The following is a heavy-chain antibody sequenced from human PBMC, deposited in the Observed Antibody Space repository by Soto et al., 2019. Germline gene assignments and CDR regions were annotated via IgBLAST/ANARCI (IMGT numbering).Heavy chain of an antibody. D-gene: IGHD5-12*01. V-gene: IGHV4-30-4*01. CDR3: ARGKWLRRDFDY. CDR1: GGSISSGDYY. J-gene: IGHJ4*02. Sequence: SETLSLTCTVSGGSISSGDYYWSWIRQPPGKGLEWIGYIYYSGSTYYNPSLKSRVTISVDTSKNQFSLKLSSVTAADTAVYYCARGKWLRRDFDYWGQGTLVTVSS. CDR2: IYYSGST.